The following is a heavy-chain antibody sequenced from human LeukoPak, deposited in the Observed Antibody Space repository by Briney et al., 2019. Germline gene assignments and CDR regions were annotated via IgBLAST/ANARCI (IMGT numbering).Heavy chain of an antibody. CDR1: W. CDR2: IKQDGSEK. Sequence: WXSWVRXAPGKGLEWVAHIKQDGSEKNYVDSVKGRFTISRDNAKNSLCLQMNSLRAEDTAVYYCARDAFASGSYNPFDNWGQGTLVTVSS. V-gene: IGHV3-7*01. CDR3: ARDAFASGSYNPFDN. J-gene: IGHJ4*02. D-gene: IGHD3-10*01.